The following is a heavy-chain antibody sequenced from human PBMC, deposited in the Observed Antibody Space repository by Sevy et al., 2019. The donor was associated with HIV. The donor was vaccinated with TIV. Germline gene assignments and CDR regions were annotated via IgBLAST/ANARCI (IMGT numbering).Heavy chain of an antibody. CDR3: ARGDYYGSLYYFDY. CDR1: GFTFSNYF. CDR2: ISSGSSYI. Sequence: GESLKISCAASGFTFSNYFMNWVRQAPGKGLEWVSSISSGSSYIFYADSLKGRFTISRDNAKNSLYLHMNSLRAEDTAVYYWARGDYYGSLYYFDYWGPGTLVTVSS. V-gene: IGHV3-21*01. D-gene: IGHD3-10*01. J-gene: IGHJ4*02.